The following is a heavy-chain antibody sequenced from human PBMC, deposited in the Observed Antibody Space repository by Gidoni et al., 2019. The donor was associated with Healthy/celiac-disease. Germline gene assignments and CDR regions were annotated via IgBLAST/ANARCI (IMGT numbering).Heavy chain of an antibody. D-gene: IGHD2-2*01. CDR2: ISSSSSYT. J-gene: IGHJ6*02. Sequence: LVKPGGSLRLSCAASGFTFSDYYMSWIRQAPGKGLEWVSYISSSSSYTNYADSVKGRFTISRDNAKNSLYLQMNSLRAEDTAVYYCARDRCSSTSCYFSSVVGAGYYGMDVWGQGTTVTVSS. V-gene: IGHV3-11*06. CDR1: GFTFSDYY. CDR3: ARDRCSSTSCYFSSVVGAGYYGMDV.